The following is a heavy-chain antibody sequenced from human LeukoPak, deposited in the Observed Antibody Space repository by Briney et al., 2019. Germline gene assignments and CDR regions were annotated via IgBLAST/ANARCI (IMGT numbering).Heavy chain of an antibody. J-gene: IGHJ1*01. V-gene: IGHV4-34*01. CDR1: GGSFSGYY. Sequence: SETLSLTCAVYGGSFSGYYWSWIRQPPGKGLEWIGEINHSGSTNYNPFLKSRVTISVDTSKNQFSLKLSSVTAADTAVYYCAYSRYYYGSGSYYGYFQHWGQGTLATVSS. CDR2: INHSGST. D-gene: IGHD3-10*01. CDR3: AYSRYYYGSGSYYGYFQH.